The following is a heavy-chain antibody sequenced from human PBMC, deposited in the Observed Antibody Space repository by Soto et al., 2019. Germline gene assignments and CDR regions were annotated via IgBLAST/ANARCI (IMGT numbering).Heavy chain of an antibody. CDR1: GYTFTGYY. D-gene: IGHD3-10*01. CDR2: INPSGGST. V-gene: IGHV1-46*01. J-gene: IGHJ6*02. Sequence: ASVKVSCKASGYTFTGYYMHWVRQAPGQGLEWMGIINPSGGSTSYAQKFQGRVTMTRDTSTSTVYMELSSLRSEDTAVYYCARSRLVRGVTNYYYYYGMDVWGQGTTVTVSS. CDR3: ARSRLVRGVTNYYYYYGMDV.